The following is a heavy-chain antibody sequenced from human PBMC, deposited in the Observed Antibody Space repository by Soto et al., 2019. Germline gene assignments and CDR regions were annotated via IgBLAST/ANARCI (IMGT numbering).Heavy chain of an antibody. Sequence: PSETLSLTCTVSGGSISSYYWSWIRQPPGKGLEWIGYIYYSGSTNYNPSLKSRVTISVDTSKNQFSLKLSSVTAADTAVYYCARGGDIVVVVAATHNAFDIWGQGTMVTVSS. CDR2: IYYSGST. D-gene: IGHD2-15*01. CDR3: ARGGDIVVVVAATHNAFDI. CDR1: GGSISSYY. V-gene: IGHV4-59*08. J-gene: IGHJ3*02.